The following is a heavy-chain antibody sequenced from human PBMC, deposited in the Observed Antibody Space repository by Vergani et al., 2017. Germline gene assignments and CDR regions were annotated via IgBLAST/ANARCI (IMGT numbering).Heavy chain of an antibody. CDR1: GFTFSSYA. D-gene: IGHD4-17*01. J-gene: IGHJ4*02. CDR2: ISYDGSNK. Sequence: QVQLVESGGGVVQPGRSLRLSCAASGFTFSSYAMHWVRQAPGKGLEWVAVISYDGSNKYYPDSVKGRFTISRDNSKNTLYLQMNSLRAEDTAVYYCARGYDYGDYVDYWGQGTLVTVSS. V-gene: IGHV3-30*04. CDR3: ARGYDYGDYVDY.